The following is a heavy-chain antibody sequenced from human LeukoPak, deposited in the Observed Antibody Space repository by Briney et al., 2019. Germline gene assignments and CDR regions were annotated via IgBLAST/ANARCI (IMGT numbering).Heavy chain of an antibody. J-gene: IGHJ6*03. CDR3: AKDCDGGGSCYFDV. Sequence: NPGGSLRLSCAASGFTFSSYAMSWVRQAPGKGLEWVSAISGSGGSTYYADSVKGRFTISRDNSKNTLCLQMNSLRAEDTAVYYCAKDCDGGGSCYFDVWGKGTTVTVSS. CDR1: GFTFSSYA. V-gene: IGHV3-23*01. CDR2: ISGSGGST. D-gene: IGHD2-15*01.